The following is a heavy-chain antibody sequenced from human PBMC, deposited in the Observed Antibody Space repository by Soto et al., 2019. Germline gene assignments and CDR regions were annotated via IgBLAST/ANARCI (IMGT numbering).Heavy chain of an antibody. CDR2: INPNSGDT. J-gene: IGHJ4*02. CDR3: ARRENDY. Sequence: ASVEVSCKASGYTFTGYYIHWVRQAPGQGLEWMGWINPNSGDTNYAQKFQGRVTMTRDTSISTSYMELSRLRSDDMAVYYCARRENDYWGQGTLVTVSS. V-gene: IGHV1-2*02. CDR1: GYTFTGYY.